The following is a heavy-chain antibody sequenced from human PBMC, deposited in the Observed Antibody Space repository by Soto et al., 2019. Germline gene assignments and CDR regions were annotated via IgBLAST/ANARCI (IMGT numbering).Heavy chain of an antibody. CDR1: GFTFSNYG. J-gene: IGHJ6*02. Sequence: GGSLRLSCAVSGFTFSNYGMHWVRQAPGKGLEWVAVISYDGISKYSVDSVRGRFTISRDESKNTVYLQMNSLRTEDTAVYYCAEDSVDRTMVKAMDVWGQGTTVTVSS. CDR2: ISYDGISK. V-gene: IGHV3-30*18. D-gene: IGHD5-18*01. CDR3: AEDSVDRTMVKAMDV.